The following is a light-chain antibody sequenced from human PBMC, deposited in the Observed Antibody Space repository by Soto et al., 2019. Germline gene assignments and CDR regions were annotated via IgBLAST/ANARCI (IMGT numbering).Light chain of an antibody. Sequence: AIQMTQSPSSLSASVGDRVTITCRASQGIGNDLGWYQEKPGKAPNLLIYAASNLQSGVPSRFSGSGSGTDLTLTISSLQTEDFATYYCLQDYNYPWTFGQGTKVEIK. CDR1: QGIGND. CDR2: AAS. V-gene: IGKV1-6*01. J-gene: IGKJ1*01. CDR3: LQDYNYPWT.